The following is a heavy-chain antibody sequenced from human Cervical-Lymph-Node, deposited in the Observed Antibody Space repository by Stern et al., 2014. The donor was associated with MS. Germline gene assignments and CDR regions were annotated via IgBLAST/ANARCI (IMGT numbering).Heavy chain of an antibody. CDR1: GYTFTDYY. CDR3: ARGLATALIADF. J-gene: IGHJ4*02. Sequence: QDQLVQSGADVKKPGASLKVSCKASGYTFTDYYMQWVRQAPGQGLEWMGWIHPNSGDTNYARKFQGRITLTRDTSINTAYLELSRLTYDDTAVYYCARGLATALIADFWGQGTLVTVS. V-gene: IGHV1-2*02. D-gene: IGHD2-21*01. CDR2: IHPNSGDT.